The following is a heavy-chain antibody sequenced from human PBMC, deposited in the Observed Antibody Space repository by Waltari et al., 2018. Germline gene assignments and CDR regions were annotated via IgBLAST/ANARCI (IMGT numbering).Heavy chain of an antibody. V-gene: IGHV3-7*01. D-gene: IGHD5-12*01. CDR1: GFTLSNYW. Sequence: EVQLVESGGNLVQPGGSLRLSCVASGFTLSNYWMTWVRQAPGKGLELVPNIKQDGSEKYYLDSVKGRFSISRDNAKNSLYLQMNSLRAGDTAVYYCARGGGDGYRFDCWGQGALVTVSS. J-gene: IGHJ4*02. CDR2: IKQDGSEK. CDR3: ARGGGDGYRFDC.